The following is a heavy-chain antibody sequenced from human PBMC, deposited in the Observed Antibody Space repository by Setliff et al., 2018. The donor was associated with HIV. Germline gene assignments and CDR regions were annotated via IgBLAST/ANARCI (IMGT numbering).Heavy chain of an antibody. V-gene: IGHV3-7*01. CDR3: ARAAAYFNFWTGYHPHAFDI. CDR1: GFTFSRYW. J-gene: IGHJ3*02. D-gene: IGHD3-3*01. Sequence: GGSLRLSCVASGFTFSRYWMSWVRQVPGKGLEWVSNTKYDGSESYYVDSVKGRFIASTDNAKNSLFLQMNSLRAEDTAVYYCARAAAYFNFWTGYHPHAFDIWGQGTMVTVSS. CDR2: TKYDGSES.